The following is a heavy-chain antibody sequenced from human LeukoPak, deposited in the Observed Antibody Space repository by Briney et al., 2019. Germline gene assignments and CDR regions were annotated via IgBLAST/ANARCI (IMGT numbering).Heavy chain of an antibody. J-gene: IGHJ4*02. Sequence: GGSLRLSCAASGFTFSSYGMHWVRQAPGKGLEWVAVIWYDGSNKYYADSVKGRFTISRDNSKNTLYLQMNSLRAEDTAVYYCARERYSYGFDYWGQGTLVTVSS. V-gene: IGHV3-33*01. CDR1: GFTFSSYG. CDR3: ARERYSYGFDY. CDR2: IWYDGSNK. D-gene: IGHD5-18*01.